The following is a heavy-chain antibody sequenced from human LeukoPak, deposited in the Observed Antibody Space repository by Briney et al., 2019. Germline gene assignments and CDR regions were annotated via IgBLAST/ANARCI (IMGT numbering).Heavy chain of an antibody. J-gene: IGHJ4*02. CDR1: GYTFSGHY. CDR3: ASVVRGVTIDH. CDR2: INPNSGGT. V-gene: IGHV1-2*02. Sequence: GASVKVSCRASGYTFSGHYIHWVRQAPGQGLEWMGWINPNSGGTSYAQNFQGRVTMTRDTSISTAYMELSRLRSDDTAMYYCASVVRGVTIDHRGQGTLVTVSS. D-gene: IGHD3-10*01.